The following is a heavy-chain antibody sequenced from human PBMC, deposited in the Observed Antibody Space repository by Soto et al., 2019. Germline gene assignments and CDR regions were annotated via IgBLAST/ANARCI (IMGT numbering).Heavy chain of an antibody. CDR3: ARVHYYDSSGRQRRVEYFDY. J-gene: IGHJ4*02. Sequence: GASVKVSCKASGYTFTSYYMHWVRQAPGQGLEWMGIINPSGGSTSYAQKFQGRVTMTRDTSTSTVYMELSSLRSEDTAVYYCARVHYYDSSGRQRRVEYFDYWGQGTLVTVSS. D-gene: IGHD3-22*01. V-gene: IGHV1-46*01. CDR1: GYTFTSYY. CDR2: INPSGGST.